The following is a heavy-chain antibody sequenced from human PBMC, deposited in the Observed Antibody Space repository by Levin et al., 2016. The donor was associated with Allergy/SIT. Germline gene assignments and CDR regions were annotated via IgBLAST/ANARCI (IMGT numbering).Heavy chain of an antibody. CDR1: GGSISSSRYY. Sequence: SETLSLTCTVSGGSISSSRYYWGWIRQPQGRGWSGLGVSIIVGSTYYNPSLKSRVTISVDRSKNQFSLKLSSVTAADTAVYYCARGGAAAGRDFDYWGQGTLVTVSS. CDR2: SIIVGST. D-gene: IGHD6-13*01. V-gene: IGHV4-39*07. J-gene: IGHJ4*02. CDR3: ARGGAAAGRDFDY.